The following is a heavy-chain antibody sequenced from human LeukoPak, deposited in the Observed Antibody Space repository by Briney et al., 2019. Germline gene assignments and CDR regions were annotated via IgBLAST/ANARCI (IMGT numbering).Heavy chain of an antibody. CDR2: ISAYNGNT. Sequence: GASVTVSCKASGYTFTSYGISWVRQAPGQGLEWMGRISAYNGNTNYAQKLQGRVTITTDTSTSTAYMELRSLRSDDTAVYYCARGRQLGSWFDPWGQGTLVTVSS. CDR1: GYTFTSYG. V-gene: IGHV1-18*01. CDR3: ARGRQLGSWFDP. D-gene: IGHD7-27*01. J-gene: IGHJ5*02.